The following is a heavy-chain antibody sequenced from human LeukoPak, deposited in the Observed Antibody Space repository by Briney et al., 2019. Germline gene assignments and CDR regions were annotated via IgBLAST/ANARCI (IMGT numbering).Heavy chain of an antibody. J-gene: IGHJ5*02. CDR1: GFTFSSYS. D-gene: IGHD3-9*01. CDR2: ISSSSSYI. Sequence: GGSLRLSCAASGFTFSSYSMNWVRQAPGKGLEWVPSISSSSSYIYYADSVKGRFTISRDNAKNSLYLQMNSLRAEDTAVYYCARDLSYDILTPNWFDPWGQGTLVTVSS. CDR3: ARDLSYDILTPNWFDP. V-gene: IGHV3-21*01.